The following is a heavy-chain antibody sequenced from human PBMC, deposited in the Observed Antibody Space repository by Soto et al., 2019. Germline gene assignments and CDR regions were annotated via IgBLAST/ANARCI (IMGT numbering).Heavy chain of an antibody. CDR3: ARDRVAAAGISYYPYGMDV. D-gene: IGHD6-13*01. V-gene: IGHV1-46*01. Sequence: QEQLVQSGAEVKKTGASVKVSCKASGYTFISYYMYWARQAPGQGLEWGGLIHSSGGSTRYAQKFQGRVTTTCDTTTSTVYMKLSSLTSEDTAVYYCARDRVAAAGISYYPYGMDVWGQGTTVTVSS. CDR2: IHSSGGST. J-gene: IGHJ6*01. CDR1: GYTFISYY.